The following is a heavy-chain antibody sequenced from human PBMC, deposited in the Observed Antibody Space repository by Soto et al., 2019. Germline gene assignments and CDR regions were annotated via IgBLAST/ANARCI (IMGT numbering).Heavy chain of an antibody. V-gene: IGHV1-18*04. CDR2: ISAYNGNT. D-gene: IGHD6-19*01. Sequence: ASVKVSCKASGYTFTSYGISWVRQAPGQGLEWMGWISAYNGNTNYAQKLQGRVTVTTDTSTSTADMELRSLRSDDTAVYSCPRDRGIAVAGQGRDYWGQGTLVTVS. J-gene: IGHJ4*02. CDR3: PRDRGIAVAGQGRDY. CDR1: GYTFTSYG.